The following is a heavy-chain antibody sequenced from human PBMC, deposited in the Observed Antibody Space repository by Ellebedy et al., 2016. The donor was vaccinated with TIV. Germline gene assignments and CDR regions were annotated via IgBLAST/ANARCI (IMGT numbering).Heavy chain of an antibody. V-gene: IGHV1-3*01. CDR1: GYTFSSYA. CDR2: TNAGNGNT. Sequence: AASVKVSCKASGYTFSSYAMHWVRQAPGQRLEWMGWTNAGNGNTRYSQKFQGRVTITADKSTSTAYMELTSLTSEDTAVYYCARDGVDSYGYNWGQGTLVTVSS. J-gene: IGHJ4*02. CDR3: ARDGVDSYGYN. D-gene: IGHD5-18*01.